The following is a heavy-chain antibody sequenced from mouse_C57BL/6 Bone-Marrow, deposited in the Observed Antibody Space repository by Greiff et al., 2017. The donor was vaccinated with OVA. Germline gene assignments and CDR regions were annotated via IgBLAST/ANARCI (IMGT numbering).Heavy chain of an antibody. Sequence: EVKLMESGPGLVKPSQSLSLTCSVTGYSITSGYYWNWIRQFPGNKLEWMGYISYDGSNNYNPSLKNRISITRDTSKNKFFLKLNSVTTEDTATYYCASPFAYWGQGTLVTVSA. CDR1: GYSITSGYY. J-gene: IGHJ3*01. CDR3: ASPFAY. V-gene: IGHV3-6*01. CDR2: ISYDGSN.